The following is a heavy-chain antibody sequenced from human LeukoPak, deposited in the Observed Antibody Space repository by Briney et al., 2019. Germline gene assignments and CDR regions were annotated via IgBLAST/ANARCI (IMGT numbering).Heavy chain of an antibody. CDR3: ARVSRTPGTSIPLFED. V-gene: IGHV3-48*03. CDR2: INHSGITI. J-gene: IGHJ4*02. CDR1: GFTFSSYE. D-gene: IGHD1-1*01. Sequence: GGSLRLSCAASGFTFSSYEMNWVRQAPGKGLEWLSYINHSGITIYYAGSVKGRFTISRDNAKNSLYLQMDSLRAEDTAVYYCARVSRTPGTSIPLFEDWGQGTLVTVSP.